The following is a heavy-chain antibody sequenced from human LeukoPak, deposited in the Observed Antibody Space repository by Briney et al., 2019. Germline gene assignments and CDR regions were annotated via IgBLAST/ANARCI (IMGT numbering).Heavy chain of an antibody. CDR1: GGSFNDYY. D-gene: IGHD3-22*01. J-gene: IGHJ6*02. Sequence: SGTLSLTCAVCGGSFNDYYWSWIRQPPGKGLEWIGEINHSGSTNYNPSLKSRVTISVDTSKNQFSLKLSSVTAADTAVYYCARGPYYDSSTVFYYYGMDVWGQGTTVTVSS. CDR3: ARGPYYDSSTVFYYYGMDV. CDR2: INHSGST. V-gene: IGHV4-34*01.